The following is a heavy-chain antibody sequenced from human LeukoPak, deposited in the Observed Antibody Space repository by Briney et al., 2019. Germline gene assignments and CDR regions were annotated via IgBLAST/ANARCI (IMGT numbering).Heavy chain of an antibody. V-gene: IGHV4-34*01. J-gene: IGHJ4*02. CDR2: INHSGST. CDR3: ASTRLRSTSDYFDY. D-gene: IGHD4-17*01. Sequence: SETLSLTCAVYGGSFSGYCWSWIRQPPGKGLEWIGEINHSGSTNYNPSLKSRVTISVDTSKNQFSLKLSSVTAADTAVYYCASTRLRSTSDYFDYWGQGTLVTVSS. CDR1: GGSFSGYC.